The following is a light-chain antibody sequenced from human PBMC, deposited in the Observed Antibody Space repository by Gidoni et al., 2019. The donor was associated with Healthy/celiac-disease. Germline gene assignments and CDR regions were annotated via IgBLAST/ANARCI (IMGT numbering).Light chain of an antibody. CDR2: GAS. Sequence: EIVLTQTPGTPSLSPGERATLSCRASQSVSSSYLAWYQQKPGQAPRLLIYGASSRATGIPDRFSGSGSGTDFTLTISRLEAEDFAVYYCQPYGSSPRTFGQGTKVEIK. CDR1: QSVSSSY. J-gene: IGKJ1*01. CDR3: QPYGSSPRT. V-gene: IGKV3-20*01.